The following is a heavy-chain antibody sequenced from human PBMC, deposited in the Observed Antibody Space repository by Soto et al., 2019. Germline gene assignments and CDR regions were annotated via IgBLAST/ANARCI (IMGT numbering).Heavy chain of an antibody. D-gene: IGHD1-26*01. CDR1: GFTFSSYA. V-gene: IGHV3-64*01. J-gene: IGHJ4*02. CDR3: AREGGSYYFDY. Sequence: EVQLVESGGGLVQPGGSLRLSCAASGFTFSSYAMHWVRRAPGKGLEYLSTISRNGGSTYYVNSVKGRFTISRDNSKNTLYLQMGSLRAEDMAVYYCAREGGSYYFDYWGQGTLVTVSS. CDR2: ISRNGGST.